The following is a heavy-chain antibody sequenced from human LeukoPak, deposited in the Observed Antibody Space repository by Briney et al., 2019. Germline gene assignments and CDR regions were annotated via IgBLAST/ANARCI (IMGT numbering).Heavy chain of an antibody. Sequence: GGPLRLSCAASGFTFSSYSMNWVRQAPGKGLEWVSSISSSSSYIYYADSVKGRFTISRDNAKNSLYLQMNSLRAEDTAVYYCARVYCSSTSCYMANNWNYGDYWGQGTLVTVSS. J-gene: IGHJ4*02. D-gene: IGHD2-2*02. CDR3: ARVYCSSTSCYMANNWNYGDY. CDR1: GFTFSSYS. V-gene: IGHV3-21*01. CDR2: ISSSSSYI.